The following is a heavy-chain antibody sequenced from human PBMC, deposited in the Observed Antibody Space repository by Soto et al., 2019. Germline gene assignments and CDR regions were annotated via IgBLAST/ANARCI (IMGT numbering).Heavy chain of an antibody. CDR1: GYSFTSYW. CDR3: ARLRYCISTSRYNPNGNNWFDP. J-gene: IGHJ5*02. Sequence: GESLKISCKGSGYSFTSYWISWVRQMPGKGLEWMGRIDPSDSYTNYSPSFQGHVTISADKSISTAYLQWSSLKASDTAMYYCARLRYCISTSRYNPNGNNWFDPWGQGTLVTVSS. V-gene: IGHV5-10-1*01. D-gene: IGHD2-2*01. CDR2: IDPSDSYT.